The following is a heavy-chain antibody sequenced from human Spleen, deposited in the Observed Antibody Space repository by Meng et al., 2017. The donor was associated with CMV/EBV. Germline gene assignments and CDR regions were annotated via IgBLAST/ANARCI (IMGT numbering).Heavy chain of an antibody. Sequence: SVKVSCKASGGNYSSYTMSWVRQAPGQGLEWMGRIIPLLGVANYAQKFQGRVTMTRNTSISTAYMQLSGLTSDDTAVYYCARRAAFFSLENEQQHFYFDHWGQGTPVTVSS. V-gene: IGHV1-69*02. CDR2: IIPLLGVA. J-gene: IGHJ4*02. CDR1: GGNYSSYT. CDR3: ARRAAFFSLENEQQHFYFDH. D-gene: IGHD3-3*02.